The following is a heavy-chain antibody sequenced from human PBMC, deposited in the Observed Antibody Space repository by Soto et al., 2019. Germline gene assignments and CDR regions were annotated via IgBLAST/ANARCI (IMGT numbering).Heavy chain of an antibody. Sequence: VASVKVSCKASGYTFTSYGISWVRQAPGQGLEWMGWISAYNGNTNYAQKLQGRVTMTTDTSTSTAYMELRSLRSDDTAVYYCARVRGGGSTCTFDYWGQGTLVTVSS. J-gene: IGHJ4*02. D-gene: IGHD3-10*01. CDR3: ARVRGGGSTCTFDY. CDR2: ISAYNGNT. V-gene: IGHV1-18*01. CDR1: GYTFTSYG.